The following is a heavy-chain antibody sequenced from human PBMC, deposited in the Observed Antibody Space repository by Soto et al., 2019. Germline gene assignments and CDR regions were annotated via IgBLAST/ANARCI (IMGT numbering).Heavy chain of an antibody. CDR1: GYTFTSYG. Sequence: QVQLEQSGDEVKKPGASVKVSCKASGYTFTSYGISWVRQAPGQGLEWMGWISAYNGNTNYAQKFQGRVTMTADTSTNTAYMELRSLRSDDTAVYYCARRLSDGSGSYYPDHWGQGTLVTVSS. V-gene: IGHV1-18*01. CDR2: ISAYNGNT. D-gene: IGHD3-10*01. CDR3: ARRLSDGSGSYYPDH. J-gene: IGHJ5*02.